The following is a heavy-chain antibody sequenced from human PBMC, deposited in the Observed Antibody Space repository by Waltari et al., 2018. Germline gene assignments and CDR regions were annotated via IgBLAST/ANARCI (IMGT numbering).Heavy chain of an antibody. CDR1: GFTFSSYQ. V-gene: IGHV3-30*04. Sequence: QVQLVDSGGGVVQPGRSLRLSCAASGFTFSSYQMHWVRQAPGKGLEWMALISFDGRNTYYAESVKDRFTISRDNSKNTLYLQMNSLRTEDTAVFYCARDLGMKYDYWGQGTPVTVSS. CDR3: ARDLGMKYDY. CDR2: ISFDGRNT. D-gene: IGHD6-13*01. J-gene: IGHJ4*02.